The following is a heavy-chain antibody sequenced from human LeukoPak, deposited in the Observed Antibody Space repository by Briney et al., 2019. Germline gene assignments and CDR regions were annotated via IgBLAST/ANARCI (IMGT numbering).Heavy chain of an antibody. CDR3: ARRDYGDSNVDY. D-gene: IGHD4-17*01. CDR2: INSDGSST. J-gene: IGHJ4*02. Sequence: GSLRLSCAASGFTFSNYWMHWVRRAPGKGLVWVSRINSDGSSTSYADSVKGRFTISRDNAKNTLYLQMNSLRAEDTAVYYCARRDYGDSNVDYWGQGTLVTVSS. V-gene: IGHV3-74*01. CDR1: GFTFSNYW.